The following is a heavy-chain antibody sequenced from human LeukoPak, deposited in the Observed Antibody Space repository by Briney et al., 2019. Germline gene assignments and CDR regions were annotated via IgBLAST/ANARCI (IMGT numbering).Heavy chain of an antibody. CDR3: ASSSGWYLTRMDV. J-gene: IGHJ6*02. V-gene: IGHV1-46*01. D-gene: IGHD6-19*01. Sequence: ASVKVSCKASGYTFTSYYMHWVRQAPGQGLEWMGIINPSGGSTSYAQKFQGRVTMTTDTSTSTAYMELRSLRSDDTAVYYCASSSGWYLTRMDVWGQGTTVTVSS. CDR1: GYTFTSYY. CDR2: INPSGGST.